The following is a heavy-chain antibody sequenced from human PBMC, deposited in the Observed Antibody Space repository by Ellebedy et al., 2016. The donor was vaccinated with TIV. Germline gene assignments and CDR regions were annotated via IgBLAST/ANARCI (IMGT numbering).Heavy chain of an antibody. J-gene: IGHJ2*01. V-gene: IGHV3-7*01. D-gene: IGHD4-17*01. CDR3: ARAIYGASYL. Sequence: GESLKISCQASEFTLTNYWMTWVRQAPGKGLEWVANINEDGTKKHYVDSVKGRFTISRDKAVNSLYLQMNSLGAEDTAVYYCARAIYGASYLWGRGTLVTFSS. CDR2: INEDGTKK. CDR1: EFTLTNYW.